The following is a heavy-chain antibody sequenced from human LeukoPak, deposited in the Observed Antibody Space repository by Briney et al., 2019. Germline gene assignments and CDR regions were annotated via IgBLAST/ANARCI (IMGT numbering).Heavy chain of an antibody. CDR1: GFTFSSNA. J-gene: IGHJ4*02. CDR2: ISGSGGST. Sequence: PGGSLRLSCAASGFTFSSNAMSWVRQAPGKGLESVSGISGSGGSTYYADSVKGRFAISRDNSKNTLYLQMNSLRAEDTAVFYCAKSGIAASGSWYYFDSWGQGTLVTVSS. D-gene: IGHD6-13*01. CDR3: AKSGIAASGSWYYFDS. V-gene: IGHV3-23*01.